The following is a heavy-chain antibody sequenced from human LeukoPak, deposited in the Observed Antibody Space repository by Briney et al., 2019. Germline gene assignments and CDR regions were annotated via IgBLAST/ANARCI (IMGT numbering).Heavy chain of an antibody. CDR2: ISYDGSNK. CDR1: GFTFSSYG. V-gene: IGHV3-30*18. D-gene: IGHD1-26*01. J-gene: IGHJ5*02. Sequence: PGRSLRLSCAASGFTFSSYGMHWVRQAPGKGLEWVAVISYDGSNKYYADSVKGRFTISRDNSKNTLYLQMNSLRAEDTAVYYCAKDRSGSYYVPNWLDPWGQGTLVTVSS. CDR3: AKDRSGSYYVPNWLDP.